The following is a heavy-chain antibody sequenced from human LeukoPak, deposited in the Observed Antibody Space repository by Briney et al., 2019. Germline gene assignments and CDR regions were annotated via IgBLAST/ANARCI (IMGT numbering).Heavy chain of an antibody. CDR3: ARAMYSSGWYPFDY. CDR2: INPNTGGT. V-gene: IGHV1-2*02. J-gene: IGHJ4*02. D-gene: IGHD6-19*01. CDR1: GYTFTGYY. Sequence: ASVNVSCKASGYTFTGYYMHWVRQAPGQGLEWMGWINPNTGGTNYAQKFRGRVTMTRDTSISTAYMELSSLRSDDTAVYYCARAMYSSGWYPFDYWGQGTLVTVSS.